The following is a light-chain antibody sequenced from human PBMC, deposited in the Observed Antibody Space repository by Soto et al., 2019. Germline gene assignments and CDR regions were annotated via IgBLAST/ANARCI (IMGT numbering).Light chain of an antibody. CDR1: QSISNW. CDR2: QAS. J-gene: IGKJ1*01. V-gene: IGKV1-5*03. Sequence: DIQMTQSPSTLPASVGGRVTITGRASQSISNWLAWYQQKPGRLPRIMIYQASTLESGVPSRVRGSGSGTDFTLTISSLQPDDFATYYCQQYNTYLWTFGQGTKVDI. CDR3: QQYNTYLWT.